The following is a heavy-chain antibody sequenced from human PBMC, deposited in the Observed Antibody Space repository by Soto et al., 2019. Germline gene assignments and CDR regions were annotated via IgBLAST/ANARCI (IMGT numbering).Heavy chain of an antibody. Sequence: QVQLVQSGAEVKKPGSSERVSCKASGDTFTFYSINWVRQAPGLGLEWMGRINPILSMSNYAQRFQGRVTMTADKSTSTAYMGLISLRSEDTAMYYCASSYGSGYRAFDYWGQGALVTVSS. D-gene: IGHD3-10*01. CDR3: ASSYGSGYRAFDY. CDR1: GDTFTFYS. J-gene: IGHJ4*02. V-gene: IGHV1-69*02. CDR2: INPILSMS.